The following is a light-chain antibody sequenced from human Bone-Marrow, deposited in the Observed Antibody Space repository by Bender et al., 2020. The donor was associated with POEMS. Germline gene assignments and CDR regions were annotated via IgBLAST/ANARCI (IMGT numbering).Light chain of an antibody. J-gene: IGLJ3*02. CDR1: SDNIGNNY. CDR2: KNN. CDR3: GTWDDSLNGWV. V-gene: IGLV1-47*01. Sequence: QSVLTQPPSASGTPGQRVTISCSGSSDNIGNNYVYWYQHLPGTAPKLLIYKNNKRPSGVPVRFSGSRSGTSASLAISGLRSEDEADYYCGTWDDSLNGWVFGGGTKLTVL.